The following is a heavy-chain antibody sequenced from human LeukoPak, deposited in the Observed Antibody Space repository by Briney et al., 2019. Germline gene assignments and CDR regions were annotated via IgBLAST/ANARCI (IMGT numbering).Heavy chain of an antibody. CDR1: GGSISSYY. D-gene: IGHD1-1*01. J-gene: IGHJ6*02. CDR2: IYTSGST. CDR3: ARDGNVYYYYYYGMNV. Sequence: SETLSLTCTVSGGSISSYYWSWIRQPAGKGLEWIGRIYTSGSTNYNPSLKSRVTMSVDTSKNQFSLKLSSVTAADTDVYYCARDGNVYYYYYYGMNVWGQGTTVTAYS. V-gene: IGHV4-4*07.